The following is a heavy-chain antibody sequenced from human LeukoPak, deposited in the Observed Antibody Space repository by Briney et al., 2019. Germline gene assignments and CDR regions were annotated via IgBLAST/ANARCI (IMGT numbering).Heavy chain of an antibody. V-gene: IGHV3-11*01. CDR2: ISSSGSTM. CDR1: GFTFSDYY. CDR3: ARVHCSSTSCYVVYGMDV. J-gene: IGHJ6*02. Sequence: GGSLRLSCAASGFTFSDYYMNWIRQAPGKGLEWVSYISSSGSTMYYADSVKGRFTISRDNAKNSMYLQMNSLRAEDTAVYYCARVHCSSTSCYVVYGMDVWGQGTTVTVSS. D-gene: IGHD2-2*01.